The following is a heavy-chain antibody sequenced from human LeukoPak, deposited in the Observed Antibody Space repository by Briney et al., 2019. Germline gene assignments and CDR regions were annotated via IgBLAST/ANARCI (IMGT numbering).Heavy chain of an antibody. Sequence: GGSLRLSCVASGFTFNTYAIHWVRQAPGKGPEWAAVISYDGSNKYYEDSVKGRFTISRDNSKNTLYLQMNSLRAEDMAVYYCAREEWYYFDYWGQGTLVTV. CDR2: ISYDGSNK. D-gene: IGHD3-3*01. J-gene: IGHJ4*02. CDR1: GFTFNTYA. V-gene: IGHV3-30-3*01. CDR3: AREEWYYFDY.